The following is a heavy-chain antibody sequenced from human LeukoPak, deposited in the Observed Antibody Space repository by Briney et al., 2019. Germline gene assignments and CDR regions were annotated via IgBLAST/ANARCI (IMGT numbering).Heavy chain of an antibody. D-gene: IGHD3-3*01. J-gene: IGHJ4*02. V-gene: IGHV1-69*04. CDR1: GCTFSSYA. CDR2: IIPIFGIA. Sequence: SLKLSCKASGCTFSSYAISWVRQAPGQGLEWMAMIIPIFGIANYAHKFQGRVTITADKSTSTAYMELSSLRSEDTAVYYCARSSHLEWYYYFDYWGQGTLVTVSS. CDR3: ARSSHLEWYYYFDY.